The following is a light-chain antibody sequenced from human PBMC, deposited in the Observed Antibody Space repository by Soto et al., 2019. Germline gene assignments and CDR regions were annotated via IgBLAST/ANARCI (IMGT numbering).Light chain of an antibody. V-gene: IGKV3-15*01. CDR3: QQYRNWPRT. Sequence: IVLTQSPGTLSLYPEERVTLSCRASQSVYINLAWYQQKPGQAPRLLIYGASTRATDVPGRFSGRGSGTEFTLTITSLQSEDFAVYYCQQYRNWPRTFGQGTKVDI. CDR1: QSVYIN. CDR2: GAS. J-gene: IGKJ1*01.